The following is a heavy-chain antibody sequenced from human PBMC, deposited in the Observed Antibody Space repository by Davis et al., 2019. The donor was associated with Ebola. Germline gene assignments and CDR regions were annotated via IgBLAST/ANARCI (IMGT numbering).Heavy chain of an antibody. CDR1: GYTFTSYW. D-gene: IGHD1-26*01. CDR2: IYPGDSDT. V-gene: IGHV5-51*01. J-gene: IGHJ5*02. CDR3: ARQGIGGSYPMNWFDP. Sequence: KVSCKASGYTFTSYWIGWVRQMPGKGLEWMGIIYPGDSDTRYSPSFQGQVTMSVDKSIATAYLQWSSLKASDTAMYYCARQGIGGSYPMNWFDPWGQGTLVTVSS.